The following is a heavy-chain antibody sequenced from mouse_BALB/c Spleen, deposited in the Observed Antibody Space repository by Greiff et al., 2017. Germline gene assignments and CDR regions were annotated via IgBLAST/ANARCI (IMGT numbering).Heavy chain of an antibody. D-gene: IGHD2-4*01. Sequence: QVQLQQSGAELAKPGASVKMSCKASGYTFTSYWMHWVKQRPGQGLEWIGYINPSTGYTEYNQKFKDKATLTADKSSSTAYMQLSSLTSEDSAVYYCARSDYDGAMDYWGQGTSVTVSS. CDR2: INPSTGYT. J-gene: IGHJ4*01. CDR3: ARSDYDGAMDY. V-gene: IGHV1-7*01. CDR1: GYTFTSYW.